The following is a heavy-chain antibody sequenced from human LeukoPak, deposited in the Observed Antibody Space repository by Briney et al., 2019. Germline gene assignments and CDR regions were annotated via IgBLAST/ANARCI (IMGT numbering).Heavy chain of an antibody. Sequence: GESLKISCKGSGYSFTYYWIGWVRQMPGKGLEWMGIIYPGDSDTRYSPSFQGQVTISADKSISTAYLQWSSLQASGTAIYCARSTGGTGPLDYWGQGTLVTVSS. V-gene: IGHV5-51*01. CDR1: GYSFTYYW. CDR2: IYPGDSDT. J-gene: IGHJ4*02. CDR3: ARSTGGTGPLDY. D-gene: IGHD2-8*02.